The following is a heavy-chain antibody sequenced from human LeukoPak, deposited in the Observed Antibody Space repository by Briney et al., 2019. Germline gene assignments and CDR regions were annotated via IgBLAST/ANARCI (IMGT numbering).Heavy chain of an antibody. J-gene: IGHJ6*02. Sequence: GASVKVSCKASGYTFTSYAMNWVRQAPGQGLEWMGWINTNTGNPTYAQGFTGRFVFSMDTSVSTAYLQISSLKAEDTAVYYCARDLSDCSTSCPGAYYYYYGMDVWGQGTTVTVSS. CDR1: GYTFTSYA. CDR3: ARDLSDCSTSCPGAYYYYYGMDV. V-gene: IGHV7-4-1*02. D-gene: IGHD2-2*01. CDR2: INTNTGNP.